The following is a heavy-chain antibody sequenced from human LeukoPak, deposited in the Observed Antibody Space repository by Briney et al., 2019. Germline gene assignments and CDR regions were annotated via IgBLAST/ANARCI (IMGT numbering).Heavy chain of an antibody. J-gene: IGHJ4*02. Sequence: SETVSLMCTVWSRSLSSSSYLWRSIRQPPGKGLERIGSIYYSERTYNNPSLTSQHTQSVDTSNNQFSMKLSSVTAADSAVYYCARQGIQLWLPVYWGRGTLDTV. V-gene: IGHV4-39*01. CDR1: SRSLSSSSYL. D-gene: IGHD5-18*01. CDR3: ARQGIQLWLPVY. CDR2: IYYSERT.